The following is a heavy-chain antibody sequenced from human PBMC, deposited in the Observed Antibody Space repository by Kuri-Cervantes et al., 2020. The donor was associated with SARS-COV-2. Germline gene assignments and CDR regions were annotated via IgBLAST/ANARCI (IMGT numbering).Heavy chain of an antibody. J-gene: IGHJ6*02. D-gene: IGHD3-3*01. CDR1: GFTFSSYA. CDR3: AKIAGLLYGYYYGMDV. V-gene: IGHV3-48*01. Sequence: GGSLRPSCAASGFTFSSYAMNWVRQAPRKGLEWVSYISRSSSTIYYADSVKGRFTSSRDNAKNSLYLQMNSLRAEDTAVYYFAKIAGLLYGYYYGMDVWGQGTTVTVSS. CDR2: ISRSSSTI.